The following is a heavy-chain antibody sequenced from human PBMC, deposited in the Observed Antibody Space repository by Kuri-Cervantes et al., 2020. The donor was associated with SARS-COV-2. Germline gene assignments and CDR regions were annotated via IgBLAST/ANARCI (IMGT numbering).Heavy chain of an antibody. CDR2: IYYSGST. D-gene: IGHD4-17*01. CDR1: GGSISSGDYY. CDR3: ARDLSGSMHVYGVFNWFDA. J-gene: IGHJ5*02. Sequence: SETLSLTCTVSGGSISSGDYYWSWIRQPPGKGLEWIGYIYYSGSTYYNPSLKSRVTISVDTSKNQFSLKLSSVTTADTAVYYCARDLSGSMHVYGVFNWFDAWGQGTLVTVSS. V-gene: IGHV4-30-4*01.